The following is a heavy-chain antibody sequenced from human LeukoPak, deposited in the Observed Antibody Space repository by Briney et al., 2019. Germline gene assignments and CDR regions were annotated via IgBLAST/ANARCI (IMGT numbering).Heavy chain of an antibody. CDR1: GFTFSSYG. J-gene: IGHJ4*02. Sequence: SGGSLRLSCAVSGFTFSSYGMHWVRQAPGKGLEWVAVIWYDGSNKYYADSVKGRFTISRDNSKNTLYLQMNSLRAEDTAVYYCAKDPHPHQLVLYYFDYWGQGTLVTVSS. D-gene: IGHD6-13*01. CDR3: AKDPHPHQLVLYYFDY. CDR2: IWYDGSNK. V-gene: IGHV3-33*06.